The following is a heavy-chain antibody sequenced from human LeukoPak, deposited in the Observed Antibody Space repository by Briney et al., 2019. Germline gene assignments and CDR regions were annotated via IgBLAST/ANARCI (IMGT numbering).Heavy chain of an antibody. D-gene: IGHD3-22*01. Sequence: GGSLRLSCAASGFTFSSYSMNWVRQAPGKGLEWVSYISSSSSTIYYADSVKGRFTISRDNAKNSLYLQMNSLRAEDTAVYYCASRSYYYDSSGYPRTNWFDPWGQGTLVTVSS. CDR1: GFTFSSYS. J-gene: IGHJ5*02. CDR3: ASRSYYYDSSGYPRTNWFDP. CDR2: ISSSSSTI. V-gene: IGHV3-48*01.